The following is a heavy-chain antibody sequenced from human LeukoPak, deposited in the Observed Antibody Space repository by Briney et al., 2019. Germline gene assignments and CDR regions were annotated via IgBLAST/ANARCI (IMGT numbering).Heavy chain of an antibody. CDR2: IYYSGST. CDR3: ATDGVYDSGGPTFDY. V-gene: IGHV4-39*01. J-gene: IGHJ4*02. CDR1: GGSISSSSYY. Sequence: PSETLSLTCTVSGGSISSSSYYWGWIRQPPGQGLEWIGSIYYSGSTYYNPSLKSRVTISVDTSKNQFSLKLTSVTAADTAVYYCATDGVYDSGGPTFDYWGQGTLVTFSS. D-gene: IGHD5/OR15-5a*01.